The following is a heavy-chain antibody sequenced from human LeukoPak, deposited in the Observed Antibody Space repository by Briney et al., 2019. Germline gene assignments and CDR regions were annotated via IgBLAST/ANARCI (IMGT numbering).Heavy chain of an antibody. V-gene: IGHV4-34*01. CDR1: GGSFSDYS. D-gene: IGHD3-10*01. J-gene: IGHJ5*02. Sequence: PSETLSLTCTVSGGSFSDYSWSWIRQPPGKGLEWIGEINHSGSTNYNPSLESGVTISVDTSKNQFSLKLSSVTAADTAVYYCARTRISMVRGVIRCWFDPWGQGTQVTVSS. CDR2: INHSGST. CDR3: ARTRISMVRGVIRCWFDP.